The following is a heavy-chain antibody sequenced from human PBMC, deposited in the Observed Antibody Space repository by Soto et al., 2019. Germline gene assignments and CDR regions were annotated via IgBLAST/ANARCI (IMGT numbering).Heavy chain of an antibody. CDR1: GGSVSSGSYY. Sequence: TLSLTCTVSGGSVSSGSYYWSWIRQPPGKGLEWIGYIYYSGSTNYNPSLKSRVTISVDTSKNQFSLKLSSVTAADTAVYYCAKMSAYDSSGYYLSWFDPWGQGTLVTVSS. V-gene: IGHV4-61*01. CDR2: IYYSGST. D-gene: IGHD3-22*01. J-gene: IGHJ5*02. CDR3: AKMSAYDSSGYYLSWFDP.